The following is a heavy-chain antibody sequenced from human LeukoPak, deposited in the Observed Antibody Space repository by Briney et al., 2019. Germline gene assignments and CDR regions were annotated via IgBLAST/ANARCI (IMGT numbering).Heavy chain of an antibody. CDR1: GYTFSSYS. D-gene: IGHD4-11*01. CDR2: ISSSSSYI. CDR3: AREVDYSNYPSGIY. Sequence: GGSLRLSCAASGYTFSSYSMNWVRQAPGKGLEWVSSISSSSSYIYYADSVKGRFTISRDNAKNSLYLQMNSLRAEDTAVYYCAREVDYSNYPSGIYWGQGTLVTVSS. V-gene: IGHV3-21*01. J-gene: IGHJ4*02.